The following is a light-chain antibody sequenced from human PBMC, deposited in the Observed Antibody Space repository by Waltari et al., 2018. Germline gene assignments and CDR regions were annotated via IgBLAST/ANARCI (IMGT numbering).Light chain of an antibody. Sequence: DIVMTQTPLSLPVTLGEPASISCRSSQSLFHSDDGNTYLAWYLQKPGQSQQLLIFSLSIRASGVRARFSCCGSVTDFTLKISSVEAEDVVVYYCTQRIEFPYTFGHGTKLETK. CDR2: SLS. J-gene: IGKJ2*01. V-gene: IGKV2-40*01. CDR3: TQRIEFPYT. CDR1: QSLFHSDDGNTY.